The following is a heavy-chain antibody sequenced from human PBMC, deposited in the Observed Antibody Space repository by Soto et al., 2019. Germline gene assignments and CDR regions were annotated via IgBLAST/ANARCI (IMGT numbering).Heavy chain of an antibody. CDR2: ISWNSGSI. CDR3: AKDRGYSYGYNQFDY. V-gene: IGHV3-9*01. J-gene: IGHJ4*02. CDR1: GFTFDDYA. D-gene: IGHD5-18*01. Sequence: EVQLVESGGGLVQPGRSLRLSCAASGFTFDDYAMHWVRQAPGKGLEWVSGISWNSGSIGYADSVKGRFTISRDNAKNSLYLQMNSLRAEDTALYYCAKDRGYSYGYNQFDYWGQGTLVTVSS.